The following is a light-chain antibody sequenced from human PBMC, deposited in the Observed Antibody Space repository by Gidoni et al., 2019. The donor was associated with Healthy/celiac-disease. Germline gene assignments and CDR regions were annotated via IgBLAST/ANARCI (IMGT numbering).Light chain of an antibody. CDR1: SSNIGSNT. Sequence: QSVMTQPPSASGTPGQGVTISCSGSSSNIGSNTVNWYQQLPGTAPKLLIYNNNKRPSVVPDRFSGSKSGTSASLAISGLQSEDEADYYCAAWDDSLNGWVFGGGTKLTVL. CDR3: AAWDDSLNGWV. CDR2: NNN. J-gene: IGLJ3*02. V-gene: IGLV1-44*01.